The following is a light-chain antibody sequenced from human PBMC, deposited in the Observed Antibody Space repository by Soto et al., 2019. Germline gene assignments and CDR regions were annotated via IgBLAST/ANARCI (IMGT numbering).Light chain of an antibody. CDR3: NSYGSTSTRYV. Sequence: QSVLTQPASVSGSPGQSITISCTGTSSDVGGYNYVSWYQQHPGKAPKLMIYEVSNRPSGVSNRFSGSKSGNTAPLTISGLQAEDEADYFCNSYGSTSTRYVFGTGTKVTVL. CDR2: EVS. V-gene: IGLV2-14*01. CDR1: SSDVGGYNY. J-gene: IGLJ1*01.